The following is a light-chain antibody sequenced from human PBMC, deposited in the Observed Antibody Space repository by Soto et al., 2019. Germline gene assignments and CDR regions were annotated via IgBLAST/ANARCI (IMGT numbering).Light chain of an antibody. CDR1: SIDIGAYDY. V-gene: IGLV2-14*03. CDR2: EVS. CDR3: CSYTTTGTRV. J-gene: IGLJ3*02. Sequence: QSALTQPASVSGSPGQSITISCTGTSIDIGAYDYVSWYQQHPGKAPKLMIYEVSHRPSGISNRFSGSKSDTTASLTSFALQAEDEADYYCCSYTTTGTRVFGGGTKVTVL.